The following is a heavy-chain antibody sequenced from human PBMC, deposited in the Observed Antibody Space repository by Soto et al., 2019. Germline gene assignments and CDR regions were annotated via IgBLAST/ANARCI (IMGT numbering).Heavy chain of an antibody. D-gene: IGHD2-8*01. CDR1: GFTFNRHA. V-gene: IGHV3-23*01. Sequence: GGSLRLSCTASGFTFNRHAMTWVRQAPGKGLEWVSGLSDSGGSIYYADSVKGRFTISRDNSMNTLYLQMNTQRAEDTAVYYCAKVSSAWYAGFFDLWGQGTLVTVSS. CDR3: AKVSSAWYAGFFDL. CDR2: LSDSGGSI. J-gene: IGHJ4*02.